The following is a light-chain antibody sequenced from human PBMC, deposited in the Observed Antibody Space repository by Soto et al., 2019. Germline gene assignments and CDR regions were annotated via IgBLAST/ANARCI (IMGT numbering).Light chain of an antibody. J-gene: IGKJ4*01. CDR1: QSLLNTYNNMNY. CDR2: WAS. Sequence: DIVMTQSPDSVAVSLGERATINCKSSQSLLNTYNNMNYLNCYQQKPGQPPKMLIYWASTGESGVPDRFSGSASATDFTLTITSLQAEDVAVYYCQQYSEIPLTFGGGTQVEIK. V-gene: IGKV4-1*01. CDR3: QQYSEIPLT.